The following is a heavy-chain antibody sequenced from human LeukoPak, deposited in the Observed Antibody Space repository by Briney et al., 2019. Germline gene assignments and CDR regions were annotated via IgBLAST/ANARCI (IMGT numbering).Heavy chain of an antibody. Sequence: GGSLRLSCAASGFTFSSYAMSWVRQVPGKGLEWVSGISGSGGSTYYADSVKGRCTISRDNSKNTLSLQMNSLRAEDTALYYCARGKGIAVSSFDYWGRGTLVTVSS. J-gene: IGHJ4*02. V-gene: IGHV3-23*01. CDR1: GFTFSSYA. CDR3: ARGKGIAVSSFDY. D-gene: IGHD6-19*01. CDR2: ISGSGGST.